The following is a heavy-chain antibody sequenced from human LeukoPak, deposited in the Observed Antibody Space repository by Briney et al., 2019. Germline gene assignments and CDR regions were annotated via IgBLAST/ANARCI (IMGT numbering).Heavy chain of an antibody. CDR2: IKSKAFGGTT. Sequence: GGSLRLSCAASGFTFSNAWMSWVRQAPGKGLEWVGRIKSKAFGGTTDYAAPVKGRFTISRDDSKNTLYLHMNTLKTEDTAIYYCTTLGAFDYWGQGTLVTVSS. J-gene: IGHJ4*02. V-gene: IGHV3-15*01. D-gene: IGHD3-16*01. CDR1: GFTFSNAW. CDR3: TTLGAFDY.